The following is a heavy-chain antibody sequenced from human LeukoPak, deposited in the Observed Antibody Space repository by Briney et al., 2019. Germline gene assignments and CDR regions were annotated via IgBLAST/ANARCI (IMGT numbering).Heavy chain of an antibody. CDR2: IRSKANSYAT. D-gene: IGHD2-2*01. CDR3: TVLPAALHFDY. Sequence: GGSLRLSCAASGFTFSGSAMHWVRQASGKGLEWVGRIRSKANSYATAYAASVKGRFTISRDDSKNTEYLQMNSLKTEDTAVYYCTVLPAALHFDYWGQGTLVTVSS. V-gene: IGHV3-73*01. CDR1: GFTFSGSA. J-gene: IGHJ4*02.